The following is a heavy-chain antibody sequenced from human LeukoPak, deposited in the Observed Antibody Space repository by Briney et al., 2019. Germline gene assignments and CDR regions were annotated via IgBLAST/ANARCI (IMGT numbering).Heavy chain of an antibody. V-gene: IGHV1-18*01. CDR3: ARDGKGRYDFRENDY. J-gene: IGHJ4*02. CDR1: GYTFTIYG. Sequence: GASVKVSCKASGYTFTIYGITWVRQAPGQGLEWLGWISAYNGNTDYAQKLQGRVTMTTETSTSTAYMELRSLRSDDTAVYYCARDGKGRYDFRENDYWGQGTLVTVSS. D-gene: IGHD3-3*01. CDR2: ISAYNGNT.